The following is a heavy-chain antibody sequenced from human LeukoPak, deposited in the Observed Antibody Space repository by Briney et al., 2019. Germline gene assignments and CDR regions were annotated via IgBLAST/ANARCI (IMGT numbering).Heavy chain of an antibody. CDR2: VSYDGSNK. J-gene: IGHJ4*02. CDR3: AKESYYDSSGYSLFDY. Sequence: GGSLRLSCAASGFTFTSHGMHWVRQAPGKGLEWVAAVSYDGSNKNYADSVKGRFTISRDDSKNTLYLQMNSLRAEDTAVYYCAKESYYDSSGYSLFDYWGQGTLVTVSS. V-gene: IGHV3-30*18. D-gene: IGHD3-22*01. CDR1: GFTFTSHG.